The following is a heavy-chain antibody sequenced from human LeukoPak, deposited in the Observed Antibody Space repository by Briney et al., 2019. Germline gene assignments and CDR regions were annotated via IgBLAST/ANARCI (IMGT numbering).Heavy chain of an antibody. D-gene: IGHD3/OR15-3a*01. J-gene: IGHJ4*02. V-gene: IGHV3-23*01. CDR2: ISDSGGST. CDR3: AKRGVVIRVILVGFHKEAYYFES. CDR1: GITLSNYG. Sequence: PGGSLRLSCAVSGITLSNYGMSWVRQAPRKGLEWVAGISDSGGSTKYADSVKGRFTIARDNRKNTLYLQMNSLRAEDTAVYFCAKRGVVIRVILVGFHKEAYYFESWGQGALVTVSS.